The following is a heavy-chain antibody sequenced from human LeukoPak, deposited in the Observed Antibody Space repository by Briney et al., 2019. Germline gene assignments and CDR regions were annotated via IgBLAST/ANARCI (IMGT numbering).Heavy chain of an antibody. Sequence: GRSLRLSCETSGFGFGFHAMSWVRQAPGKGLEWVGLIRGKAYGGTREYAASVKGRFTISRDDPKSIAYLHMDSLETEDTGVYYCVRESRPEGYFDYWGQGTLVTVSS. CDR3: VRESRPEGYFDY. J-gene: IGHJ4*02. CDR1: GFGFGFHA. V-gene: IGHV3-49*04. CDR2: IRGKAYGGTR.